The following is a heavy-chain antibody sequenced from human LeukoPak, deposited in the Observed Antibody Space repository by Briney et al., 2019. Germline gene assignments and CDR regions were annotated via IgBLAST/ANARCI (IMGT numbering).Heavy chain of an antibody. V-gene: IGHV4-38-2*02. CDR3: ARDTVGATFPGVFDI. CDR1: GYSISTGYY. CDR2: FYHGGST. D-gene: IGHD1-26*01. Sequence: PSETLSLTCTVSGYSISTGYYWDWIRQPPGKGLEWIGTFYHGGSTYYNPSLKSRVTISVDTSKNQFSLKLSSVTAADTAVYYCARDTVGATFPGVFDIWGQGTMVTVSS. J-gene: IGHJ3*02.